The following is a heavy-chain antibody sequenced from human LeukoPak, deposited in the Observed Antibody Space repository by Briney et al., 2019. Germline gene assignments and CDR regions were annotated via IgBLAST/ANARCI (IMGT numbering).Heavy chain of an antibody. CDR2: INHSGST. J-gene: IGHJ6*03. D-gene: IGHD3-10*01. V-gene: IGHV4-34*01. CDR1: GGSFSGYY. Sequence: PSETLSLTCAVYGGSFSGYYWSWIRKPPGKGLEWIGEINHSGSTNYNPSLKSRVTISVDTSKNQFSLKLSSVTAADTAEYYCARGALAGWFGEFLFNRLSYYMDVWGKGTTVTVSS. CDR3: ARGALAGWFGEFLFNRLSYYMDV.